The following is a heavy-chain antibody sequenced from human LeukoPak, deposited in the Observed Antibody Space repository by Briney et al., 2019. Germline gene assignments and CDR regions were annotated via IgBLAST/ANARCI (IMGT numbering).Heavy chain of an antibody. CDR3: ARDLTTGDAVRTY. CDR2: IRSKVFGGTT. Sequence: GGSLRLSCTTFGFTFGDYVISWFRQAPGKGLEWLGFIRSKVFGGTTEYAASVKDRFSISRDDSESIAYLQMRSLKSEDTAMYYCARDLTTGDAVRTYWGQGALVTVSS. V-gene: IGHV3-49*03. CDR1: GFTFGDYV. J-gene: IGHJ4*02. D-gene: IGHD2-21*02.